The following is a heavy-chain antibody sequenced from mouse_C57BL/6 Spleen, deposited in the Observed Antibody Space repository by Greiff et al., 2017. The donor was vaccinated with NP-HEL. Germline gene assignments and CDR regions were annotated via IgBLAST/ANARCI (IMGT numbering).Heavy chain of an antibody. CDR1: GYTFTDYY. J-gene: IGHJ3*01. CDR3: ARGLYYSNSWGFAY. Sequence: VHVKQSGPVLVKPGASVKMSCKASGYTFTDYYMNWVKQSHGKSLEWIGVINPYNGGTSYNQKFKGKATLTVDKSSSTAYMELNSLTSEDSAVYYCARGLYYSNSWGFAYWGQGTLVTVSA. CDR2: INPYNGGT. V-gene: IGHV1-19*01. D-gene: IGHD2-5*01.